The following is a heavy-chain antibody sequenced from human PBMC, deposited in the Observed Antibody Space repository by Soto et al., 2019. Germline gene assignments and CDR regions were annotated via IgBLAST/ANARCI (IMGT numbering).Heavy chain of an antibody. D-gene: IGHD4-17*01. Sequence: PGGSLRLSCAASGFTFSSYSMNWVRQAPGKGLGWVSSISSSSSYIYYADSVKGRFTISRDNAKNSLYLQMNSLRAEDTAVYYCARDGPSTVTTLVYYYGMDVWRQGTTVTVSS. CDR1: GFTFSSYS. CDR2: ISSSSSYI. J-gene: IGHJ6*02. CDR3: ARDGPSTVTTLVYYYGMDV. V-gene: IGHV3-21*01.